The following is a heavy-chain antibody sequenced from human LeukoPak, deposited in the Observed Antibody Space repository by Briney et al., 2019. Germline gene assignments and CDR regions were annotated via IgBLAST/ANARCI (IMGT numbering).Heavy chain of an antibody. D-gene: IGHD3-3*01. J-gene: IGHJ6*03. V-gene: IGHV3-23*01. Sequence: GGSLRLFCAASGFTFSSYARSWVRQAPGKGLEWVSAISGSGGSTYYADSVKGRFTITRDNSKITLYLQMNSLRAEDTAVYYCAKDSWTDCWSGYSDMDVWGKGTTVTVSS. CDR1: GFTFSSYA. CDR2: ISGSGGST. CDR3: AKDSWTDCWSGYSDMDV.